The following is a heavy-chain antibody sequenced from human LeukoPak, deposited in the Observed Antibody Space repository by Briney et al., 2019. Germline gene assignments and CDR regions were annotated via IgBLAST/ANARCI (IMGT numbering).Heavy chain of an antibody. CDR2: IGGSGVRT. Sequence: GGSLRLSCSASGFTFTTYGMNWVRQAPGKGLEWVSGIGGSGVRTYYADSVKGRFTISRDNSRNTVYLQMNSLRAEDTAVYYCAKDSAKKYDDYWGQGTLVTVSS. CDR1: GFTFTTYG. CDR3: AKDSAKKYDDY. J-gene: IGHJ4*02. D-gene: IGHD2/OR15-2a*01. V-gene: IGHV3-23*01.